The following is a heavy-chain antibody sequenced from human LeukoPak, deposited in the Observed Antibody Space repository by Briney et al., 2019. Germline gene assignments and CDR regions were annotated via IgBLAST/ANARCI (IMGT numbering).Heavy chain of an antibody. V-gene: IGHV1-3*01. CDR3: ARGSGWYTVDY. CDR2: INAGNGNT. J-gene: IGHJ4*02. Sequence: ASVKVSCKASGYTFTSYAMHWVRQAPGQRLEWMGWINAGNGNTKYSQKFQGRVTITRDTSASTAYMELSSLRPEDTAVYYCARGSGWYTVDYWGQGTLVTVSS. CDR1: GYTFTSYA. D-gene: IGHD6-19*01.